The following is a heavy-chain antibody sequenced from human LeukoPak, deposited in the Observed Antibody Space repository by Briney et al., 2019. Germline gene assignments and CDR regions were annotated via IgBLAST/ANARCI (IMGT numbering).Heavy chain of an antibody. CDR3: ARVGGYSGFY. V-gene: IGHV4-59*01. Sequence: PSETLSLTCTVSGGPISGYFWSWIRQPPGKGLEWIGYIHDDGRTTYNPSLRSRVTISIDTSKSQFSLKLNSLTTTDTAVYYCARVGGYSGFYWGQGTLVTVSS. CDR2: IHDDGRT. J-gene: IGHJ4*02. CDR1: GGPISGYF. D-gene: IGHD5-12*01.